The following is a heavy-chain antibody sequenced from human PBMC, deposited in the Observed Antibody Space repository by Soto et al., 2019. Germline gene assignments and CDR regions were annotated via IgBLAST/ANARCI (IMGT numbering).Heavy chain of an antibody. D-gene: IGHD6-19*01. CDR3: ARRYSSGFDY. CDR1: GGSISSYY. V-gene: IGHV4-59*01. J-gene: IGHJ4*02. Sequence: SETLSLTCTVSGGSISSYYWSWIRQPPGKGLEWIGYIYYSGSTNYNPSLKSRVTISVDTSKNQFSLKLSFVTAADTAVYYCARRYSSGFDYWGQGTLVTVSS. CDR2: IYYSGST.